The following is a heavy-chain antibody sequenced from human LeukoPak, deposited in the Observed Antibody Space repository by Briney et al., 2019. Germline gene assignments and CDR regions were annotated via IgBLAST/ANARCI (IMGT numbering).Heavy chain of an antibody. CDR1: GASITGYY. J-gene: IGHJ4*02. CDR3: ARYTRIPDY. D-gene: IGHD2-15*01. Sequence: PSETLSLTCTVSGASITGYYWTWIHQPPGKGLECVGYIYYTGDTNYNPSLKSRVTMSLDTSKSQFSLKLTSVTAADTAIYYCARYTRIPDYWGQGTLVTVSS. CDR2: IYYTGDT. V-gene: IGHV4-59*01.